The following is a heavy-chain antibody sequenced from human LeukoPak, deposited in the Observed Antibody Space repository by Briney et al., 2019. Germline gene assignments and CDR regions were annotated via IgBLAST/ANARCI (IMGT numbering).Heavy chain of an antibody. CDR2: ISAYNGNT. Sequence: ASVKVSCKASGYTFTSYGISWVRQAPGQGLEWMGWISAYNGNTNYAQKLQGRVTMTTDTSTSTAYMELRSLRSDDTAVYYCARGLYYYDSSGYYYYFDYWGQGTLVTVPS. D-gene: IGHD3-22*01. J-gene: IGHJ4*02. CDR3: ARGLYYYDSSGYYYYFDY. V-gene: IGHV1-18*01. CDR1: GYTFTSYG.